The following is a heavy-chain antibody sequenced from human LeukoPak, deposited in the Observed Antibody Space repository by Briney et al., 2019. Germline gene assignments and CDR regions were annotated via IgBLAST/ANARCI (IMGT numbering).Heavy chain of an antibody. CDR3: ARVRYCSSTSCYIYYYYMDV. V-gene: IGHV1-2*02. Sequence: ASVKVSCKASGYTFTGYYMHWVRQAPGQGLEWMGWINPNSGGTNYAQKFQGRVTMTRDASISTAYMELSRLRSDDTAVYYCARVRYCSSTSCYIYYYYMDVWGKGTTVTVPS. D-gene: IGHD2-2*02. CDR1: GYTFTGYY. CDR2: INPNSGGT. J-gene: IGHJ6*03.